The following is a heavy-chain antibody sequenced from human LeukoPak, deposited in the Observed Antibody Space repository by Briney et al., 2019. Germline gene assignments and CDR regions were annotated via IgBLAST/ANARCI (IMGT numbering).Heavy chain of an antibody. J-gene: IGHJ4*02. CDR2: IYSGGST. V-gene: IGHV3-53*01. CDR3: ATRGPGPYGGYYFDY. Sequence: WGSLRLSCAASGFTFSSNYMSWVRQAPGKGLEWVSVIYSGGSTYYTDSVKGRFTISRDESKNTLYLQMNSLRAEDTAVYYCATRGPGPYGGYYFDYWGQGTLVTVSS. CDR1: GFTFSSNY. D-gene: IGHD2-8*01.